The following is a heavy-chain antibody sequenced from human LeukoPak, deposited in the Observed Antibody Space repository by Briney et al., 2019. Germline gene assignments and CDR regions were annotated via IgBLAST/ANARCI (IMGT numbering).Heavy chain of an antibody. CDR1: GGSFNDYY. Sequence: SETLSLTCAVYGGSFNDYYWSWIRQPPGKGLEWIGEINHSGSTNYNPFLKSRVTISVDTSKNQFSLKLSSVTAADTAMYYCARVDYGDPLGAFDIWGQGTMVTVSS. J-gene: IGHJ3*02. CDR3: ARVDYGDPLGAFDI. D-gene: IGHD4-17*01. V-gene: IGHV4-34*01. CDR2: INHSGST.